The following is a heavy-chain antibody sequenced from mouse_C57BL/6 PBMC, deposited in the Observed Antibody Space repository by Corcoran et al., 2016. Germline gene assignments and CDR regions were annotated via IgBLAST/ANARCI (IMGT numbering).Heavy chain of an antibody. CDR2: IYPGSGNT. D-gene: IGHD4-1*01. CDR3: ARSGTRVYFDY. V-gene: IGHV1-76*01. CDR1: GYTFTDYY. Sequence: QVQLKQSGAELVRPGASVKLSCKASGYTFTDYYINWVKQRPGQGLEWIARIYPGSGNTYYNEKFKGKATLTAEKSSSTAYMQLSSLTSEDSAVYFCARSGTRVYFDYWGQGTTLTVSS. J-gene: IGHJ2*01.